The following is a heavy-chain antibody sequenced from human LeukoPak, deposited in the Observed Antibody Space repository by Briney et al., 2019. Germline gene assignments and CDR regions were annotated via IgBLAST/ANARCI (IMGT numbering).Heavy chain of an antibody. CDR3: ARDRVPYSSSWSFDY. Sequence: PSETLSLTCTVSGGSISSYYWSWIRQPPGKGLEWIGYIYYSGSTNYNPSLKSRVTMSLDTSKNQFSLKLTSVTAADTAVYYCARDRVPYSSSWSFDYWGQGTLVTVSS. D-gene: IGHD6-13*01. CDR1: GGSISSYY. CDR2: IYYSGST. V-gene: IGHV4-59*12. J-gene: IGHJ4*02.